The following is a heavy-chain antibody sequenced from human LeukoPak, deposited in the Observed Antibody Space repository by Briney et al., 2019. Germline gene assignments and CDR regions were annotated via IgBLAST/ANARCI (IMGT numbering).Heavy chain of an antibody. Sequence: ASVKVSCKASGYTFTSYDINWVRQATGQGLEWMGWMNPNSGNAGYAHKFQGRVTMTRNTSISTAYMELSSLRSEDTAVYYCARGYVLLWFGELLGWFDPWGQGTLVTVSS. J-gene: IGHJ5*02. CDR2: MNPNSGNA. CDR3: ARGYVLLWFGELLGWFDP. V-gene: IGHV1-8*01. CDR1: GYTFTSYD. D-gene: IGHD3-10*01.